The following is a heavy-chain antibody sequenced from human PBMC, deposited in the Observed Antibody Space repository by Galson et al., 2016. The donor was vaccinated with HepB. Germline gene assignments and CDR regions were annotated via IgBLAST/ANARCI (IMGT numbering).Heavy chain of an antibody. CDR2: VSNDEGTT. CDR1: GFIFSNHA. V-gene: IGHV3-64D*06. Sequence: SLRLSCAASGFIFSNHAMYWVRQAPGKGLEYVSSVSNDEGTTGYADSVKGRFIISRDNLKDTLYLQMSGLRPEDTAIYYCGSENRWSYDYWGQGTLVTVSS. D-gene: IGHD1-26*01. CDR3: GSENRWSYDY. J-gene: IGHJ4*02.